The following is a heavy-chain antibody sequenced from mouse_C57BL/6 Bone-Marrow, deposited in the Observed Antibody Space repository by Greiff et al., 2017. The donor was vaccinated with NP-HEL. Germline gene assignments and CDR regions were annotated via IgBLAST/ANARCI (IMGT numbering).Heavy chain of an antibody. Sequence: QVQLQQPGAELVKPGASVKLSCKASGYTFTSYWMQWVKQRPGQGLEWIGEIDPSDSYTNYNQKFKGKATLTVDTSSHTAYMQLSSLTSEDSAVYYCASYDGYSYWYFDVWGTGTTVTVSS. CDR2: IDPSDSYT. CDR3: ASYDGYSYWYFDV. V-gene: IGHV1-50*01. J-gene: IGHJ1*03. D-gene: IGHD2-3*01. CDR1: GYTFTSYW.